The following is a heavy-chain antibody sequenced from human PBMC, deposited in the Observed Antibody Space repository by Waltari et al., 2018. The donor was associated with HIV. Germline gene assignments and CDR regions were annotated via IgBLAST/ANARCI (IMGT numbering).Heavy chain of an antibody. CDR2: ISWNSGSI. J-gene: IGHJ4*02. Sequence: EVQLVESGGGLVQPGSSLRLSCAASGFTFDDYVMHWVRQAPGKGLEWVSGISWNSGSIGYADSVKGRFTISRDNAKNSLYLQMNSLRAEDTALYYCAKGSGWYGGYFDYWGQGTLVTVSS. CDR3: AKGSGWYGGYFDY. CDR1: GFTFDDYV. D-gene: IGHD6-19*01. V-gene: IGHV3-9*01.